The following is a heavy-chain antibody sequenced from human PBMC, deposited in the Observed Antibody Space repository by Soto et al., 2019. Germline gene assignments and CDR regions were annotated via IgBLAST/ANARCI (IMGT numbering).Heavy chain of an antibody. CDR1: GYNFTIYG. D-gene: IGHD3-10*01. V-gene: IGHV1-18*01. CDR2: ISAYNGNT. Sequence: ASVKVSCKASGYNFTIYGISWVRQAHGQGLEWMGWISAYNGNTNYAQKLQGRCTMTTDTSTSTAYMELRRLRSDETALYYCARLVPIINRAFYIWGQGTMVTVSS. J-gene: IGHJ3*02. CDR3: ARLVPIINRAFYI.